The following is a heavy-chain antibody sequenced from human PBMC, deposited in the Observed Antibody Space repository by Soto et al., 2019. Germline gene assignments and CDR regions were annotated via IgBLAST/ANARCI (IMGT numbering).Heavy chain of an antibody. CDR2: IRYDGSNI. CDR3: AKGPHDYGDYSPTGY. Sequence: GGSLRLSFEASGFPVSGLGRHWVRQPPAKGLEWVAVIRYDGSNIYYADAVKGRFTISRDNSKDTLYLQMNSLRAEDTAVYYCAKGPHDYGDYSPTGYWGQGTLVTVSS. V-gene: IGHV3-33*06. J-gene: IGHJ4*02. D-gene: IGHD4-17*01. CDR1: GFPVSGLG.